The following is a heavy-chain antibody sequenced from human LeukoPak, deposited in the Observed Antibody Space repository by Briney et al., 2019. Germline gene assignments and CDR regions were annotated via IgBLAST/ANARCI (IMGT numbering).Heavy chain of an antibody. D-gene: IGHD2-15*01. CDR2: ISGSGGST. CDR1: GFTFSSYA. CDR3: AKDWCSGGSCYSLKYYGMDV. J-gene: IGHJ6*02. V-gene: IGHV3-23*01. Sequence: PGGSLRLSCAASGFTFSSYAMSWVRRAPGKGLEWVSAISGSGGSTYYADSVKGRFTISRDNSKNTLYLQMNSLRAEDTAVYYCAKDWCSGGSCYSLKYYGMDVWGQGTTVTVSS.